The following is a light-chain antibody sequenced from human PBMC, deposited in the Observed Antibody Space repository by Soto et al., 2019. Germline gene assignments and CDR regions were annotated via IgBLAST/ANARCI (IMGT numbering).Light chain of an antibody. CDR3: QQYSGSFLT. CDR2: RAS. V-gene: IGKV1-5*03. CDR1: QTISSY. Sequence: DIQMTQSPSTLSASVGDTVTITCRASQTISSYLAWYQHKPGKAPKVLMYRASILESGVPSRFSGSASGTEFTLTISGLQPDDFATYFCQQYSGSFLTFGGGTKV. J-gene: IGKJ4*01.